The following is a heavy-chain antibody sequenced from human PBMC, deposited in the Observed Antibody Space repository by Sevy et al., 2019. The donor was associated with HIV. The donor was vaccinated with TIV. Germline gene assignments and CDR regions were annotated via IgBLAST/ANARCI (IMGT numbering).Heavy chain of an antibody. D-gene: IGHD6-19*01. CDR1: GASISSSGYY. CDR2: IRYSGST. Sequence: SETLSLTCSVSGASISSSGYYWGWIRQPPGQGLEWIASIRYSGSTFYNPSLRSRVTISADTSKNQFSLKLNSGTTADTARYYCAGPTLTYSSGWSYYDYWGQGTVVTVSS. V-gene: IGHV4-39*01. J-gene: IGHJ4*02. CDR3: AGPTLTYSSGWSYYDY.